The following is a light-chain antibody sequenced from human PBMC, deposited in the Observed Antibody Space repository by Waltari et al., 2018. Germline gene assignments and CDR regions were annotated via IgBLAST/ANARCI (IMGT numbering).Light chain of an antibody. CDR3: CSYAGSTTWV. CDR1: TSYCGSHNI. J-gene: IGLJ3*02. CDR2: DVN. V-gene: IGLV2-23*02. Sequence: QSALTQPASMSGSPGQSITVSCTGATSYCGSHNIVSWYQQHPGKAPKLILSDVNRRPSGVSDRFSGSKSGITASLTISGLQAEDEADYYCCSYAGSTTWVFGGGTKLTVL.